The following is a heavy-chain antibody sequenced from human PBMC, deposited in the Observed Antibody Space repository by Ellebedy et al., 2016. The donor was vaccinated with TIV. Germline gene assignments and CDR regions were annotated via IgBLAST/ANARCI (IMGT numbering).Heavy chain of an antibody. D-gene: IGHD3-9*01. J-gene: IGHJ6*02. CDR3: AKEGYDIMTGDQFYGMDV. CDR1: GVIFGSFG. CDR2: ISYDGNNK. Sequence: GESLKISCAASGVIFGSFGMHWVRQAPGKGLEWLAFISYDGNNKYIADSVKGRLTISRDNSKNALYLQMDSLRAEDTAVYYCAKEGYDIMTGDQFYGMDVWGQGTTVTVSS. V-gene: IGHV3-30*18.